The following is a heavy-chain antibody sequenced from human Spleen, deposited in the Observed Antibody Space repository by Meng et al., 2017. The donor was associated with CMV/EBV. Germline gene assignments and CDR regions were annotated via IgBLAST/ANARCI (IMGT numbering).Heavy chain of an antibody. Sequence: GGSLRLSCAASGFTFSSYSMSWVRQAPGKGLEWAGFIRSKAYGGTTEYAASVKGRFTISRDDSKSIAYLQMNRLKTEDTAVYYCTRVDESYDFWSGYFCYGMDVWGQGTTVTVSS. J-gene: IGHJ6*02. CDR2: IRSKAYGGTT. CDR3: TRVDESYDFWSGYFCYGMDV. V-gene: IGHV3-49*04. CDR1: GFTFSSYS. D-gene: IGHD3-3*01.